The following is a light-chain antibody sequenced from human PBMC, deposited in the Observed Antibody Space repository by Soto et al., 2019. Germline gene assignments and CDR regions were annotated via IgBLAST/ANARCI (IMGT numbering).Light chain of an antibody. J-gene: IGLJ3*02. CDR2: LNSDGSH. CDR3: QTWGTGTWM. CDR1: SGHSSYA. V-gene: IGLV4-69*01. Sequence: QSVLTQSPSASASLGASVKLTCTLSSGHSSYAIAWHQQQPEKGPRYLMKLNSDGSHSKGDGIPDRFSGSSSGAERYLTISSLQSEDEADYYCQTWGTGTWMFGGGTKLTVL.